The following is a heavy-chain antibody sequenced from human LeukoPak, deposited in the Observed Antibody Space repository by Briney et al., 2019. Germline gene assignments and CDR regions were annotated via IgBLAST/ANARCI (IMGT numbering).Heavy chain of an antibody. V-gene: IGHV3-48*01. CDR1: GFTFSSYS. J-gene: IGHJ4*02. CDR3: ASSQHDGWFDY. CDR2: ISSSSSTI. D-gene: IGHD4-17*01. Sequence: PGGSLRLSCAASGFTFSSYSMNWVRQAPGKGLEWVSYISSSSSTIYYADSVKGRFTISRDNAKNSLYLQMNSLRAEDTAVYYCASSQHDGWFDYWGQGTLVTVSS.